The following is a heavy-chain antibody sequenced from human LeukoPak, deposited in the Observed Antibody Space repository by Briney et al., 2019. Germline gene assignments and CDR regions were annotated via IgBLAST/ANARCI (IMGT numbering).Heavy chain of an antibody. CDR2: ISYDGSSA. J-gene: IGHJ4*02. V-gene: IGHV3-74*01. D-gene: IGHD3-16*01. Sequence: GGSLRLSCAASGFTFSNYWMHWVRQAPGKGLMWAARISYDGSSADHADSVKGRFTISRDNAKNTLYLQMNSLRVEDTGVYYCARRRTIGDYDYWGQGILVTVSS. CDR1: GFTFSNYW. CDR3: ARRRTIGDYDY.